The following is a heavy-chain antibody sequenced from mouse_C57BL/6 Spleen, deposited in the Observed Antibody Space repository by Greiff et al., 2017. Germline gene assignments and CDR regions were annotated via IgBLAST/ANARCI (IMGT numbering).Heavy chain of an antibody. D-gene: IGHD1-1*01. CDR1: GYTFTDYY. V-gene: IGHV1-76*01. J-gene: IGHJ2*01. Sequence: QVQLKESGAELVRPGASVKLSCKASGYTFTDYYINWVKQRPGQGLEWIARIYPGSGNTYYNEKFKGKATLTAEKSSSTAYMQLSSLTSEDSAVXFCARETDYYGSSYDYWGQGTTLTVSS. CDR2: IYPGSGNT. CDR3: ARETDYYGSSYDY.